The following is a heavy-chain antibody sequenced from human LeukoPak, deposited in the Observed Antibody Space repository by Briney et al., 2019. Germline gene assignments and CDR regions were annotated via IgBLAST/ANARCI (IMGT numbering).Heavy chain of an antibody. CDR1: GYTFTNYS. CDR3: ARVLDYYFDY. Sequence: ASVKVSCKASGYTFTNYSVHWVRQAPGQRFEWMGWINPGNGYTKFSQKFQGRVTITRDTSASTAYMELRSLRSEDTAQYYCARVLDYYFDYWGQGTLVTVSS. CDR2: INPGNGYT. V-gene: IGHV1-3*01. D-gene: IGHD3/OR15-3a*01. J-gene: IGHJ4*02.